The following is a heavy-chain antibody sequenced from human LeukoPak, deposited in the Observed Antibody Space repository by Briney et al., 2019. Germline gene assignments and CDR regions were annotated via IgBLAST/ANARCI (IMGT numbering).Heavy chain of an antibody. D-gene: IGHD6-19*01. V-gene: IGHV1-2*02. CDR2: INPNSGGT. Sequence: GASVKVSCKASGYTFTGYYMHWVRQAPGQGLEWMGWINPNSGGTNYAQKFQGRATMTRDTSISTAYMELSRLRSDDTAVYYCARAKQWLVHHDYWGQGTLVTVPS. CDR3: ARAKQWLVHHDY. J-gene: IGHJ4*02. CDR1: GYTFTGYY.